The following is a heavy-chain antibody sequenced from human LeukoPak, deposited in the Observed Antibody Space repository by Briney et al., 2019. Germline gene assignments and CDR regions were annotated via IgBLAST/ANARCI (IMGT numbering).Heavy chain of an antibody. D-gene: IGHD3-3*01. CDR2: INHSGST. CDR1: GGSFSGYY. CDR3: ARIGYDFWSGYYSLFDY. V-gene: IGHV4-34*01. Sequence: PSETLSLTCAVYGGSFSGYYWSWIRQPPGEGLEWIGEINHSGSTNYNPSLKSRVTISVDTSKNQFSLKLSSVTAADTAVYYCARIGYDFWSGYYSLFDYWGQGTLVTVSS. J-gene: IGHJ4*02.